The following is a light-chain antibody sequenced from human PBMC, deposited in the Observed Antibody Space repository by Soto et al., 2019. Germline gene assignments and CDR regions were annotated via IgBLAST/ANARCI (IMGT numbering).Light chain of an antibody. V-gene: IGLV2-14*01. CDR1: SSDIGTYNY. CDR3: NSYTRYSTWV. CDR2: EVT. J-gene: IGLJ3*02. Sequence: QSALTQPASVSGSPGQSIAISCTGTSSDIGTYNYVSWYQQLPGKAPKLLIYEVTYRPSGVSNRFSGSKSGNTASLTISGLQAEDEADYYCNSYTRYSTWVFGGGTQLTVL.